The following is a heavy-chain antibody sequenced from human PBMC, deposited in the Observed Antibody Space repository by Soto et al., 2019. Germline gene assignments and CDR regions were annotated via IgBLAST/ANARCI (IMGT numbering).Heavy chain of an antibody. V-gene: IGHV3-11*01. Sequence: GGSLRLSCAASGFTFSDYYMSWIRQAPGKGLEWVSYISSSGSTIYYADSVKGRFTISRDNAKNSLYLQMNSLRAEDTAVYYCARVGRTYYDFWSGHRGYYYYYMDVWGKGTTVTVSS. J-gene: IGHJ6*03. CDR1: GFTFSDYY. CDR2: ISSSGSTI. D-gene: IGHD3-3*01. CDR3: ARVGRTYYDFWSGHRGYYYYYMDV.